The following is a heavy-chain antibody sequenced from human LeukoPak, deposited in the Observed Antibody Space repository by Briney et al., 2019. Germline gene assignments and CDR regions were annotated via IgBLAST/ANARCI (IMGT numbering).Heavy chain of an antibody. CDR2: INDSGST. J-gene: IGHJ4*02. CDR3: ARGQYCSTTTCYSARRYFDF. V-gene: IGHV4-34*01. Sequence: PSETLSLTGAVSGGAFSNYFWTWIRQPPGKGLEWIAEINDSGSTNSNSSLRSRVAISLDTSKNQFSLRLTSVTAADTAVYYCARGQYCSTTTCYSARRYFDFWGQGALGTVSS. D-gene: IGHD2-2*01. CDR1: GGAFSNYF.